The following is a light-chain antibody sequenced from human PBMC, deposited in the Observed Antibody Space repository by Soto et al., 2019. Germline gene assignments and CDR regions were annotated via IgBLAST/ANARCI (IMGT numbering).Light chain of an antibody. J-gene: IGLJ2*01. CDR1: SSNIGAGYD. CDR2: GNS. CDR3: PSYASSLGGSVV. Sequence: QSVLTQPPSVSGAPGQRVTISCTGSSSNIGAGYDVHWYQQLPGTAPKLLIYGNSNRPSGVPDRFSGSKPGTSASLAITGLQAEEEADYHGPSYASSLGGSVVFAGGTKLTVL. V-gene: IGLV1-40*01.